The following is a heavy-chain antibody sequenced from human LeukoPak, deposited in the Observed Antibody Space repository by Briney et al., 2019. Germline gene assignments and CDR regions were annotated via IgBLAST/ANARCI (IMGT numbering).Heavy chain of an antibody. CDR2: INHSGST. CDR3: ARHKAVGATKRYYYYMDV. Sequence: SETLSLTCAVYGGSFSGYYWSWIRQPPGKGLEWIGEINHSGSTNYNPSLKSRVTISVDTSKNQFSLKLSSVTAADTAVYYCARHKAVGATKRYYYYMDVWGKGTTVTISS. D-gene: IGHD1-26*01. V-gene: IGHV4-34*01. CDR1: GGSFSGYY. J-gene: IGHJ6*03.